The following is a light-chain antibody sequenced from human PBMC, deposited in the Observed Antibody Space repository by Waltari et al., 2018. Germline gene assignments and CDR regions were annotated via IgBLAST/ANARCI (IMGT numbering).Light chain of an antibody. V-gene: IGKV1-5*03. CDR1: QSISTL. Sequence: DIQMTQSPSTLSASVGDRVTITCRASQSISTLLAWFQQKPGNPPKLIIYKTFNLERGVPSRFSGSGAGTEFTLTITSLQPDDFATYYCQQYSSSSMFSFGQGTKLEIK. J-gene: IGKJ2*03. CDR2: KTF. CDR3: QQYSSSSMFS.